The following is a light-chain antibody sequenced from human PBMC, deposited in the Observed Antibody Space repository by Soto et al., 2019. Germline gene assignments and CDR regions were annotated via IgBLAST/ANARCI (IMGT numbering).Light chain of an antibody. CDR3: LQHFNFSWT. Sequence: AIQMTQSPSSLSASVGDRVTITCRASRDIGNDLGWYQQKPGKAPKHLIFAASNSQSGVPSRFSGGGSGTDFTLTISSLQADDFATYYCLQHFNFSWTFGQGTKVE. J-gene: IGKJ1*01. CDR1: RDIGND. V-gene: IGKV1-6*01. CDR2: AAS.